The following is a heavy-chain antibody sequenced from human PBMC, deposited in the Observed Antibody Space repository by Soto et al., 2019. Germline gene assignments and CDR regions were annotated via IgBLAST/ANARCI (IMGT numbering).Heavy chain of an antibody. V-gene: IGHV3-30-3*01. J-gene: IGHJ4*02. CDR2: VSYDGTKQ. CDR1: GFTFSHYD. Sequence: QVQLVESGGGVVQPGRSLRVSCAASGFTFSHYDMHWVRQAPGKGLEWVAVVSYDGTKQFYADSVKGRFTIYSDSSKSTLYLQMNNLRDEDTAVYYCARDRVYYYDSSGYYNFDFWGQGTLVTVSS. D-gene: IGHD3-22*01. CDR3: ARDRVYYYDSSGYYNFDF.